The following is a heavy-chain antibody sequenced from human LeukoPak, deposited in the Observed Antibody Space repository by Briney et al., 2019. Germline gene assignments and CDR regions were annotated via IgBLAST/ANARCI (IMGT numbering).Heavy chain of an antibody. J-gene: IGHJ4*02. D-gene: IGHD4-17*01. CDR2: ISGSGVST. CDR1: GFTFSSYW. Sequence: GGSQRLSCAASGFTFSSYWMHWARQAPGKGLEWVSAISGSGVSTNYADSVKGRFTISRDNSKNTLYLQMNSLRAEDTAVYYCSFGRIGTVTTPFDYWGQGTLVTVSS. V-gene: IGHV3-23*01. CDR3: SFGRIGTVTTPFDY.